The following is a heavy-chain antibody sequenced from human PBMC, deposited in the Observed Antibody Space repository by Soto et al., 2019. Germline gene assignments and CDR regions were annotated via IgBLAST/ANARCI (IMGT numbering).Heavy chain of an antibody. Sequence: PGGSLRLSCAASGFTFSDYSINWVRQAPGKGLEWVSYISTSGNTIYYADSVKGRFTISRDNAKNSLYLQMNSLRDEDTAVYYCASSLLGGYYYYGMDVWGQGTTVTVSS. CDR2: ISTSGNTI. V-gene: IGHV3-48*02. CDR3: ASSLLGGYYYYGMDV. D-gene: IGHD3-16*01. CDR1: GFTFSDYS. J-gene: IGHJ6*02.